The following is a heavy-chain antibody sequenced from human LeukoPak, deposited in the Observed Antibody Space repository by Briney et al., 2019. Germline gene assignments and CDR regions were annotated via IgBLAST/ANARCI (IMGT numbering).Heavy chain of an antibody. D-gene: IGHD6-19*01. J-gene: IGHJ4*02. Sequence: SETLSLTCTVSGGSVSSASYYWNWIRQPPGKGLEWIGYIYYTGNTNYNPSLKSRVAISVDTSKNQFSLNLNSVTAADTAVYYCARGDEQWLVSGTFHHWGQGTLVTVSS. CDR3: ARGDEQWLVSGTFHH. CDR1: GGSVSSASYY. CDR2: IYYTGNT. V-gene: IGHV4-61*01.